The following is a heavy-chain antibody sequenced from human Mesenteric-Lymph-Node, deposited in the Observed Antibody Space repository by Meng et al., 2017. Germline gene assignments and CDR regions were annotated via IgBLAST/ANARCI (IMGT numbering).Heavy chain of an antibody. CDR1: GFTFSSYD. D-gene: IGHD3-16*01. Sequence: GESLKISCAASGFTFSSYDMHWVRQATGKGLEWVSAIGTAGDTYYPGSVKGRFTISRENAKKSLYLQMNRLRAGDTAVYYCARSPPVWSNYYYYGMDVWGQGTTVTVSS. J-gene: IGHJ6*02. V-gene: IGHV3-13*01. CDR2: IGTAGDT. CDR3: ARSPPVWSNYYYYGMDV.